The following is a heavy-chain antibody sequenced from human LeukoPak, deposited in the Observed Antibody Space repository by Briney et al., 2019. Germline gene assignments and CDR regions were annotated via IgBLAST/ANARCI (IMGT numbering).Heavy chain of an antibody. D-gene: IGHD3-16*02. J-gene: IGHJ2*01. CDR1: GFSFPFYA. CDR2: ISGSGGST. Sequence: SLRLSCAASGFSFPFYAMSLVLLAPVKCLVQLSAISGSGGSTYYADSVMGRFTISRDNSKSALYLQMNSLRAEDTAVYYCANLWLPREFGGYQVSEWYFDLWGRGTLVTVSS. V-gene: IGHV3-23*01. CDR3: ANLWLPREFGGYQVSEWYFDL.